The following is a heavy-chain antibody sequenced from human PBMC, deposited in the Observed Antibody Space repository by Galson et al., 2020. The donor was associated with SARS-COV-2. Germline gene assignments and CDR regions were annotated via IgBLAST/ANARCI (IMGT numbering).Heavy chain of an antibody. CDR1: GYSFTSYW. CDR2: IWPDDSDT. CDR3: ARHGTFTKGLPYFDS. Sequence: GESLKISCKASGYSFTSYWVGWVRQMPRKGLEWMGIIWPDDSDTKYSPSFQGQVTISADKSISTAYLQWGSLKASDTAVYYCARHGTFTKGLPYFDSWGQGTLVTVSS. V-gene: IGHV5-51*01. D-gene: IGHD1-1*01. J-gene: IGHJ4*02.